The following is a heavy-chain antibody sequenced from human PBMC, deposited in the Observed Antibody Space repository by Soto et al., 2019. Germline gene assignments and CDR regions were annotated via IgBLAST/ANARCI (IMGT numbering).Heavy chain of an antibody. J-gene: IGHJ5*02. CDR1: GRTFSSYA. D-gene: IGHD2-2*02. CDR3: ARGGIVAVPAAIHRFDP. V-gene: IGHV1-69*13. Sequence: VASVKVSCKASGRTFSSYAISWVRQAPVQGLEWMGGIIPIFGTANYAQKFQGRVTITADESTSTAYMELSSLRSEDTAVYYCARGGIVAVPAAIHRFDPWGQGALVTVSS. CDR2: IIPIFGTA.